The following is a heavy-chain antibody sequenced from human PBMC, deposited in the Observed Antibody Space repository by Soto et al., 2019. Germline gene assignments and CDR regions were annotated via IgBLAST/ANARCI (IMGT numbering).Heavy chain of an antibody. Sequence: PGWSLRLSCASSVFTFISYWMHWVRQAPGKGLVWVSRVNSDGSSTSYADSVKGRFTISRDNAKNTLNLQMNSLRAEDTAVYYCARAKGSYGVDVWGQGTTVTVSS. CDR1: VFTFISYW. V-gene: IGHV3-74*01. J-gene: IGHJ6*02. CDR2: VNSDGSST. CDR3: ARAKGSYGVDV.